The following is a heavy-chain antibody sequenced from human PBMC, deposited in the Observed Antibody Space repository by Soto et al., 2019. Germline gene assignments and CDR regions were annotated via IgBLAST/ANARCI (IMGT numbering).Heavy chain of an antibody. CDR2: IYNGGST. CDR3: ARAPVGLDTISYFDY. V-gene: IGHV4-30-4*01. J-gene: IGHJ4*02. CDR1: GDSVSSVGFH. D-gene: IGHD3-3*01. Sequence: SETLSLTCTVSGDSVSSVGFHWAWLRRPPGKGLEWIGHIYNGGSTYYRPSLESRMHMSLDETRNHYSLRLTSVTAAGTAVYFCARAPVGLDTISYFDYWGQGKLVTVSS.